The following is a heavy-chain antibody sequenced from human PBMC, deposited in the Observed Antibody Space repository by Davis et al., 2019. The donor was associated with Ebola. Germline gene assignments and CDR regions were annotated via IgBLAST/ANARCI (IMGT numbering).Heavy chain of an antibody. D-gene: IGHD2-15*01. Sequence: AASVKVSCKTSGYTFTGHYIQWVRQAPGQGLEWMGVINPSGGSTSYAQKFQGRVTMTRDTSTSTVYMELSSLRSEDTAVYYCAREIVVVVAATNYYYYGMDVWGQGTTVTVSS. V-gene: IGHV1-46*03. CDR1: GYTFTGHY. CDR3: AREIVVVVAATNYYYYGMDV. J-gene: IGHJ6*02. CDR2: INPSGGST.